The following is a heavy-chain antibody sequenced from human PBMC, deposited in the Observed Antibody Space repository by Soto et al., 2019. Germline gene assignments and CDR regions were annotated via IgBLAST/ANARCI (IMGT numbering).Heavy chain of an antibody. CDR3: AAYSHNGY. D-gene: IGHD3-16*01. V-gene: IGHV3-66*01. J-gene: IGHJ4*02. CDR1: GFTVSNNY. Sequence: EEQLVESGGDLVQPGGSLRLSCAASGFTVSNNYMRWVRQAPGKRLEWVSLIYSGGSTYYADSVKGRFTISRDSSKNTLYLKTNGPSATDAAIYACAAYSHNGYWCQGTLVTVST. CDR2: IYSGGST.